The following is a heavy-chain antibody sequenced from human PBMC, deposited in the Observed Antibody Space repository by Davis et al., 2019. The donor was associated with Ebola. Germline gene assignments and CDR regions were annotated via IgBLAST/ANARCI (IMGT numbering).Heavy chain of an antibody. CDR1: GGSISSGGYY. CDR2: IYYSGST. V-gene: IGHV4-31*03. CDR3: ARDLGPVSGKGLDP. D-gene: IGHD6-19*01. Sequence: MPSETLSLTCTVSGGSISSGGYYWSWIRQHPGKGLEWIGYIYYSGSTFYNPSLKSRVTISVDTSKNQFSLRLSSVTAADTAVYYCARDLGPVSGKGLDPWGQGILVTVSS. J-gene: IGHJ5*02.